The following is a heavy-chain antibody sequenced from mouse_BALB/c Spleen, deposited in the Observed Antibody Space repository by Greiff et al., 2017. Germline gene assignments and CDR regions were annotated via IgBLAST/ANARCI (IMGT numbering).Heavy chain of an antibody. J-gene: IGHJ4*01. V-gene: IGHV14-3*02. D-gene: IGHD5-5*01. Sequence: VQLKESGAELVKPGASVKLSCTASGFNIKDTYMHWVKQRPEQGLEWIGRIDPANGNTKYDPKFQGKATITADTSSNTAYLQLSSLTSEDTAVYYCASYPYYAMDYWGQGTSVTVSS. CDR2: IDPANGNT. CDR3: ASYPYYAMDY. CDR1: GFNIKDTY.